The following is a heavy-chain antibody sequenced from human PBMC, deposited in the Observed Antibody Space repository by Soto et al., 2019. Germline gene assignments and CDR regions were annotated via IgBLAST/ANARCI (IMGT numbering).Heavy chain of an antibody. CDR3: ARGNYGTIDY. CDR2: VHYSGRT. Sequence: QVQLQESGPGLVKPSETLSLTCTVSGDSISSYYWNWIRQPPGKGLEWIAYVHYSGRTNYNPSLKSRIPISLDTPKNQFSLRVSAVTAADRAGYYGARGNYGTIDYGGQGPLFPVPS. J-gene: IGHJ4*02. V-gene: IGHV4-59*01. CDR1: GDSISSYY. D-gene: IGHD3-16*01.